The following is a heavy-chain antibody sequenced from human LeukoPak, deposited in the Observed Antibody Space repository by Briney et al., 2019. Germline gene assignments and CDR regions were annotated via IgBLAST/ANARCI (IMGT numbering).Heavy chain of an antibody. CDR2: IYYSGST. V-gene: IGHV4-39*01. CDR3: AKATQEYCSSTSCYQHWYFDL. D-gene: IGHD2-2*01. Sequence: PSETLSLTCTASGGSISSYYWGWVRQPPGKGLEWIGRIYYSGSTYDNPSLKSRVTISVDRFKNQFSLKLSSVTAADTAVYYCAKATQEYCSSTSCYQHWYFDLWGRGTLVTVSS. CDR1: GGSISSYY. J-gene: IGHJ2*01.